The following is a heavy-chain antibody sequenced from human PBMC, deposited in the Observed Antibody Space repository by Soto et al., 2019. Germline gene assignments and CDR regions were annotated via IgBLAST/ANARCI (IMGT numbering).Heavy chain of an antibody. CDR3: ASSIDSSGYVPVAFDI. Sequence: GESLKISCKGSGYSFTSYWIGWVRQMPGKGLEWMGIIYPGDSDTRYSPSFQGQVTISADKSISTAYLQWSSLKASDTAMYYCASSIDSSGYVPVAFDIWGQGTMVTV. J-gene: IGHJ3*02. CDR1: GYSFTSYW. CDR2: IYPGDSDT. V-gene: IGHV5-51*01. D-gene: IGHD3-22*01.